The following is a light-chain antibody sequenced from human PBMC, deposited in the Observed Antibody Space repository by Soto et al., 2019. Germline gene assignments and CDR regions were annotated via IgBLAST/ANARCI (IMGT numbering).Light chain of an antibody. V-gene: IGKV1-5*03. CDR3: QQYNNYPLT. CDR1: QTISSW. J-gene: IGKJ4*01. CDR2: KAS. Sequence: DIQMTQSPSTLSGSVGDGVTITCRASQTISSWLAWYQQKPGKAPKLLIYKASSLESGVPSRFSGSGYGTEFTFTISSLQPDDFATYYCQQYNNYPLTFGGGTKVDI.